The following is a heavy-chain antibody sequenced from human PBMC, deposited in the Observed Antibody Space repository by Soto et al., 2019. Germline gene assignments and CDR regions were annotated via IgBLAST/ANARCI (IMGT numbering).Heavy chain of an antibody. CDR3: ARAVAAEGIFMDV. Sequence: ASVKVSCKASDYTFTSYGISWVRQAPGQGLEWMGCISAYNGDTNYEPKLQGRVTMTTDTSTSTAYMELRSLRSDDTAVYYCARAVAAEGIFMDVWGKGTTVTVSS. CDR1: DYTFTSYG. CDR2: ISAYNGDT. V-gene: IGHV1-18*01. J-gene: IGHJ6*03. D-gene: IGHD3-3*02.